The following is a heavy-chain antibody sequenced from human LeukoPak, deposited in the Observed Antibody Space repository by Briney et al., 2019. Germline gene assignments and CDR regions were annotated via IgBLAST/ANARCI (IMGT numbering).Heavy chain of an antibody. CDR2: IYYSGST. J-gene: IGHJ5*02. Sequence: SETLSLTCTVSGGSISSGDYYWSWIRQPPGKGLEWIGYIYYSGSTYYNPSLKSRVTISADTSKNQFSLKLSSVTAADTAVYYCARSKYQLLCLDPWGQGTLVTVSS. V-gene: IGHV4-30-4*08. CDR1: GGSISSGDYY. D-gene: IGHD2-2*01. CDR3: ARSKYQLLCLDP.